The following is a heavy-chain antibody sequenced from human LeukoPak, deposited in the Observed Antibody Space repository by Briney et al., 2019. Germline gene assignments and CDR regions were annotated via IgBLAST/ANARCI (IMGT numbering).Heavy chain of an antibody. CDR3: ARGGAAGGDSSSWYRVSRLFDY. Sequence: SETLSLTCNVLGFSISSDYYWGWIRQPPGEGPEWTATIYHDGSTYYNPSLKGRVIISLDTSKNQFSLTLTYVTAADTAVYYCARGGAAGGDSSSWYRVSRLFDYWGQGTLVTVSS. CDR1: GFSISSDYY. D-gene: IGHD6-13*01. V-gene: IGHV4-38-2*02. CDR2: IYHDGST. J-gene: IGHJ4*02.